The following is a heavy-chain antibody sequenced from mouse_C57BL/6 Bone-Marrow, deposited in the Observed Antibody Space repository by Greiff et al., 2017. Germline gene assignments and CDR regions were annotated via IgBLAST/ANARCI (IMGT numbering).Heavy chain of an antibody. D-gene: IGHD2-2*01. CDR1: GFTFSSYA. CDR2: ISDGGSYT. CDR3: ARGLWLLGYWYFDV. J-gene: IGHJ1*03. V-gene: IGHV5-4*03. Sequence: EVKVVESGGGLVKPGGSLKLSCAASGFTFSSYAMSWVRQTPEKRLEWVATISDGGSYTYYPDNVKGRFTISRDNAKNNLYLQMSHLTSEDTAMXYCARGLWLLGYWYFDVWGTGTTVTVSS.